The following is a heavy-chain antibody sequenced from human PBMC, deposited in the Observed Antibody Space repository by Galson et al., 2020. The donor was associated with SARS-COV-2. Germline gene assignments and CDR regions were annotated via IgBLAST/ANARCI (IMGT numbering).Heavy chain of an antibody. CDR1: GFTFGDYA. V-gene: IGHV3-49*03. CDR3: SRATKLVRDYYGMDV. J-gene: IGHJ6*02. Sequence: SCTASGFTFGDYAMYWFRQAPGKGLEWVGFIRSKAYGGTTEYAASVKGRFTISRDDSKSIAYLQMNSLKTEDTAVYYCSRATKLVRDYYGMDVWGQGTTVTVSS. D-gene: IGHD6-6*01. CDR2: IRSKAYGGTT.